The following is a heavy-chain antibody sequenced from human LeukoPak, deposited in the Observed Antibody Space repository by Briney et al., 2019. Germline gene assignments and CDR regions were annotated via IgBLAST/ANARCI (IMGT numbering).Heavy chain of an antibody. J-gene: IGHJ6*03. CDR1: GFTLSSYA. CDR2: ISGSDGST. D-gene: IGHD6-13*01. Sequence: GGSLRLSCAASGFTLSSYAMSWVRQAPGKGLECVSSISGSDGSTYYADSVKGRFTISRDSAKNSLYLQMNSLRADDTALYYCAKGGSSWYAVPYYYMDVWGKGTTVTISS. CDR3: AKGGSSWYAVPYYYMDV. V-gene: IGHV3-23*01.